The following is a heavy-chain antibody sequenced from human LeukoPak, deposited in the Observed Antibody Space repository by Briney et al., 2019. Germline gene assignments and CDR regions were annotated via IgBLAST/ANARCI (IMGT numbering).Heavy chain of an antibody. Sequence: WETLSLTCTVSGGSLSSYYLSWIRQPPGKGLEWVGDIYYSGCTNYNPSPKSRGTIPVDTSKNQCSRKLSSVTAADTAVYYCARDSGPYIRSRFDYWGQGTLVTVSS. CDR3: ARDSGPYIRSRFDY. CDR1: GGSLSSYY. CDR2: IYYSGCT. D-gene: IGHD3-10*01. J-gene: IGHJ4*02. V-gene: IGHV4-59*01.